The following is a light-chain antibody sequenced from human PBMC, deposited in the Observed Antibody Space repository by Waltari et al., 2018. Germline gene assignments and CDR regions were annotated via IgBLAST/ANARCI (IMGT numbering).Light chain of an antibody. V-gene: IGLV2-18*02. CDR2: DVS. J-gene: IGLJ1*01. Sequence: QSALTQPPSVSGSPGQSVTISCPGPTSDFGTYERVTWYQQTPGAPPKLLLSDVSSRPSGVSNRFSGSKSGNTASLTISDLQADDEADYYCNSFTISHTHVFGTGTKVTVL. CDR1: TSDFGTYER. CDR3: NSFTISHTHV.